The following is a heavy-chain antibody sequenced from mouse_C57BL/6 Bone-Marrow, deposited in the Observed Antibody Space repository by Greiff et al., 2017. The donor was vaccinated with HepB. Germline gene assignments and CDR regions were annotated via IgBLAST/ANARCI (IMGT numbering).Heavy chain of an antibody. Sequence: VMLQQSDAELVKPGASVKISCKVSGYTFTDHTIHWMKQRPEQGLEWIGYIYPRDGSTKYNEKFKGKATLTADKSSSTAYMQNNGLTSEDSAVRFCAKEGSNQYYLDYWGQGTTLTVSS. J-gene: IGHJ2*01. CDR1: GYTFTDHT. CDR2: IYPRDGST. V-gene: IGHV1-78*01. CDR3: AKEGSNQYYLDY. D-gene: IGHD1-1*01.